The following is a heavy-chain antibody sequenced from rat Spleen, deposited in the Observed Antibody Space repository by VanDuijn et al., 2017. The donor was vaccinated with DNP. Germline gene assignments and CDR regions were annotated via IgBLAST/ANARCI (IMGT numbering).Heavy chain of an antibody. J-gene: IGHJ2*01. CDR3: TTADY. CDR2: INYDGDKT. Sequence: EVQLVGSGGGSVQPGRSMKLSCAASGFAFSTFPMAWVRQSATKGLEWVAYINYDGDKTYYGDSVKGRFTISRENAKSTLYLQMDSLRSEDTATYYCTTADYWGQGVMVTVSS. CDR1: GFAFSTFP. V-gene: IGHV5-25*01.